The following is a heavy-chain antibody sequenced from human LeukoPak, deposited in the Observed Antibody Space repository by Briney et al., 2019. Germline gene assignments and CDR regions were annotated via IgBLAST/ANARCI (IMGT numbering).Heavy chain of an antibody. J-gene: IGHJ3*02. CDR1: GYTFTGYY. Sequence: ASVKVSCKASGYTFTGYYMHWVRQAPGQGLEWMGWINPNSGGTNYAQKFQGRVTMTRDTSISTAYMELSRLRSDDTAVYYCARVTGATSGDAFDIWGQGTMVTVSS. CDR2: INPNSGGT. D-gene: IGHD1-26*01. CDR3: ARVTGATSGDAFDI. V-gene: IGHV1-2*02.